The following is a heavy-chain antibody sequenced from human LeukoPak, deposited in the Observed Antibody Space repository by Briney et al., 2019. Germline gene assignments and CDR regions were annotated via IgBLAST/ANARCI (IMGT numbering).Heavy chain of an antibody. CDR1: GFTFSSYE. J-gene: IGHJ4*02. CDR3: AGVEMATGPFDC. V-gene: IGHV3-48*03. CDR2: ISSSGSTI. Sequence: GGSLRLSCAASGFTFSSYEMNWVRQAPGKGLEWVSYISSSGSTIYYADSVKGRFTISRDNAKNSLYLQMNSLRAEDTAVYYCAGVEMATGPFDCWGQGTLVTVSS. D-gene: IGHD5-24*01.